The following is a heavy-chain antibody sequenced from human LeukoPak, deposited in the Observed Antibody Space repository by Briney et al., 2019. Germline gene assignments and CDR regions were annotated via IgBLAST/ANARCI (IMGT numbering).Heavy chain of an antibody. CDR1: GFTFSSYS. V-gene: IGHV3-21*01. CDR3: ARGGDGYNWPRWDY. D-gene: IGHD5-24*01. Sequence: GGSLRLSCAASGFTFSSYSMNWVRQAPGKGLEWVSSISSSSSYIYYADSVKGRFTISRDNAKNSLYLQMNSLRAEDTAVYYCARGGDGYNWPRWDYWGQGTLVTVSS. CDR2: ISSSSSYI. J-gene: IGHJ4*02.